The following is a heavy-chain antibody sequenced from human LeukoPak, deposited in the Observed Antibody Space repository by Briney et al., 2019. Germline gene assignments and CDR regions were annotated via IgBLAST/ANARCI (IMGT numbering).Heavy chain of an antibody. CDR1: GFIFSNYG. D-gene: IGHD6-13*01. J-gene: IGHJ4*02. V-gene: IGHV3-23*01. Sequence: GGSLRLSCAASGFIFSNYGMNWVRQAPGKGLEWVAAISASGSATSYADSVRGQFTISRDNSKSTTYLQMNSLRAEDTAVFYCAKNPAAGANYYFDYWGQGTLVTVSS. CDR3: AKNPAAGANYYFDY. CDR2: ISASGSAT.